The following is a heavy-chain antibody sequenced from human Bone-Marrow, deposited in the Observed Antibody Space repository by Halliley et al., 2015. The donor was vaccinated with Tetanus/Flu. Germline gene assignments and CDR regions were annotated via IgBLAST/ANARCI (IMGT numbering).Heavy chain of an antibody. CDR2: IYYSGST. CDR1: GDPMTSYY. CDR3: ARLTLNWDGPSAFAH. Sequence: TLSLTCAVSGDPMTSYYWSWIRQPPGKRLEWIGYIYYSGSTNYNPSLRSRVTLSIDTSKNHFSLSLSSVTAADTAVYYCARLTLNWDGPSAFAHWGRGTLVAVSS. D-gene: IGHD1-1*01. J-gene: IGHJ4*02. V-gene: IGHV4-59*01.